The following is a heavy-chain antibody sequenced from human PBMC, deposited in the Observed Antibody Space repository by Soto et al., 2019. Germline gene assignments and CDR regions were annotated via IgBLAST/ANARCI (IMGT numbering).Heavy chain of an antibody. CDR1: GGSITNYY. CDR2: IHYSGST. CDR3: ARGHYDFWSGYFATIDY. V-gene: IGHV4-59*08. D-gene: IGHD3-3*01. J-gene: IGHJ4*02. Sequence: QVQLQESGPGLVKPSETLSLTCTVSGGSITNYYWSWIRQPPGKGLEWIGYIHYSGSTKYNPSLKSRVTISADTSKNQFSLKLSSVTAADPAVYYCARGHYDFWSGYFATIDYWGQGTLVTVSS.